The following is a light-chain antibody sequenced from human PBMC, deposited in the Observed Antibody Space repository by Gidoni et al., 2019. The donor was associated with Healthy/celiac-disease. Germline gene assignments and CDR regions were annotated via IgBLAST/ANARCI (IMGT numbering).Light chain of an antibody. Sequence: SYELTQPPSVSVSPGQTASITCSGDKLGDKYACWYQQKPGQSPVLVIYQDSKRPSGIPERFSGSNSGNTATLTISGTQAMDEADYYCQAWDSRVVFGGGTKLTVX. CDR2: QDS. CDR3: QAWDSRVV. V-gene: IGLV3-1*01. CDR1: KLGDKY. J-gene: IGLJ2*01.